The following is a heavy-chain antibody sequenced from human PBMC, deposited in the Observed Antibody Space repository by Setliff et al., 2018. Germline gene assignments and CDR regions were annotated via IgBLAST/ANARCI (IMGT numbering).Heavy chain of an antibody. CDR2: LHTSGSI. D-gene: IGHD1-1*01. CDR3: ARANKKLDYYYYYYMDV. Sequence: PSETLSLTCTVSGGSISSGTYYWSWIRQPAGKGLEWIGRLHTSGSIDYNPSLKSRVTISVDTSKNQFSLKLISVTAADTAVYYCARANKKLDYYYYYYMDVWGRGTTVTVSS. CDR1: GGSISSGTYY. J-gene: IGHJ6*03. V-gene: IGHV4-61*02.